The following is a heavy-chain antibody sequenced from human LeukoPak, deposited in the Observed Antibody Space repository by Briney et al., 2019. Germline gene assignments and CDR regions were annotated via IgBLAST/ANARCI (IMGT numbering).Heavy chain of an antibody. V-gene: IGHV3-30-3*01. J-gene: IGHJ4*02. CDR2: IVYDESNE. CDR1: GFTFSSYA. CDR3: ARVLTGTTGGGVFDY. Sequence: GGSLSLSCAASGFTFSSYAMHWVRQAPGKGLQWVALIVYDESNEYYADSVKGRFTISRDNSKNMLYLQMNSLRAEDTAVYYCARVLTGTTGGGVFDYWGQGTLVTVSS. D-gene: IGHD1-20*01.